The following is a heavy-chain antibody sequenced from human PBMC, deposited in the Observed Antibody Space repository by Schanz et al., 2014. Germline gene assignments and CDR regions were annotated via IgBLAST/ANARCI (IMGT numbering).Heavy chain of an antibody. CDR2: INSSGGGT. Sequence: QGQLVQSGPEVKEPGASVKVSCEASRYTFNTYGLNWVRQAPGQGLEWMGYINSSGGGTSYAQKFQDRLTMTRDASTSTVYMELSSLRSDDTAVYYCARDFSAYVGNDFDYWGQGTLVTVSS. J-gene: IGHJ4*02. CDR1: RYTFNTYG. D-gene: IGHD5-12*01. V-gene: IGHV1-46*02. CDR3: ARDFSAYVGNDFDY.